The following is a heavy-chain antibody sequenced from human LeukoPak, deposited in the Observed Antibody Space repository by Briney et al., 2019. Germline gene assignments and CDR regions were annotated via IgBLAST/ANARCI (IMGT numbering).Heavy chain of an antibody. J-gene: IGHJ4*02. CDR3: ARDYGYDRNYNSSSWYGLYFYY. Sequence: GASVKVSCKASGGTFSNYAISWVRQAPGQGLEWMGRIIPIFGTTNYAQKFQGSVTITTDESTSTAYMELSSLRSEATAVYYCARDYGYDRNYNSSSWYGLYFYYWGQGTLVTVSS. V-gene: IGHV1-69*05. D-gene: IGHD6-13*01. CDR1: GGTFSNYA. CDR2: IIPIFGTT.